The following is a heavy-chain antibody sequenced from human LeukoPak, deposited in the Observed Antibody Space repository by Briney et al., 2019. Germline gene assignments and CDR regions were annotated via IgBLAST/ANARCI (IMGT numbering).Heavy chain of an antibody. CDR2: MNPNRGNT. Sequence: ASVKVSCKASGYTFTRYDLNWVRQATGQGLEWMGWMNPNRGNTGYAQKFQGRVTITRNTSISTAYMELSSLRSEDTAVYYCARRVSLGDAFDIWGQGTMVTVSS. CDR3: ARRVSLGDAFDI. V-gene: IGHV1-8*03. D-gene: IGHD1-26*01. CDR1: GYTFTRYD. J-gene: IGHJ3*02.